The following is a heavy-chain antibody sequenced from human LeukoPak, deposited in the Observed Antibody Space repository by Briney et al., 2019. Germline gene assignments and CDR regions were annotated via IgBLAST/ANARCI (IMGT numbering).Heavy chain of an antibody. V-gene: IGHV5-51*01. CDR2: IYPGDSET. D-gene: IGHD3-22*01. Sequence: GESLKISCKGSGYTFTNYWIGWVRQMPGKGLEWMGIIYPGDSETRYSPSFQGQVTISADKSISTAYLQWSSLKASDTAMYYCARDYDSSGYNLDYWGQGTLVTVSP. CDR3: ARDYDSSGYNLDY. J-gene: IGHJ4*02. CDR1: GYTFTNYW.